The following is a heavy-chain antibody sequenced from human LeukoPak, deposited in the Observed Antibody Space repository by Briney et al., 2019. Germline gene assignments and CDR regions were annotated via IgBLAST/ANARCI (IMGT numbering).Heavy chain of an antibody. CDR3: GRGGGAATGTFDY. Sequence: GESLKISCQGSGDSFTFYWIGWVRQMPGKGLEWMGIIYPGDSDTRYGPSFQGQVTISADRSTNTAYLQWSSLKASDTAIYYCGRGGGAATGTFDYWGQGTLVTVSS. D-gene: IGHD6-13*01. V-gene: IGHV5-51*01. CDR2: IYPGDSDT. J-gene: IGHJ4*02. CDR1: GDSFTFYW.